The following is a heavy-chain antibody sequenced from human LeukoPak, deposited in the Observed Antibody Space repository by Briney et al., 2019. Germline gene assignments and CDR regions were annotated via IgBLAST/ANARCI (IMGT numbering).Heavy chain of an antibody. J-gene: IGHJ6*03. V-gene: IGHV4-39*01. CDR1: GGSISSSSYY. CDR2: IYYSGST. CDR3: ARHGPSRYCSGGSCSRRSYYYYMDV. D-gene: IGHD2-15*01. Sequence: SETLSLTCTVSGGSISSSSYYWGWIRQPPGKGLEWIGSIYYSGSTYYNPSLKSRVTISVDTSKNQFSLKLSSVTAADTAVYYCARHGPSRYCSGGSCSRRSYYYYMDVWDKGTTVTISS.